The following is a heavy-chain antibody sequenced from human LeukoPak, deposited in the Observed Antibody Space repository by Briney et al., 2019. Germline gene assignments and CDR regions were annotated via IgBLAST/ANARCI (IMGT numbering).Heavy chain of an antibody. CDR1: GGSISSGDYY. D-gene: IGHD2-21*02. CDR3: ARVRGVTDWFDP. Sequence: PSQTLSLTRTVSGGSISSGDYYWSWIRQPPGKGLEWIGYIYYSGSTYYNPSLKSRVTISVDTPKNQFSLKLSSVTAADTAVYYCARVRGVTDWFDPWGQGTLVTVSS. V-gene: IGHV4-30-4*08. J-gene: IGHJ5*02. CDR2: IYYSGST.